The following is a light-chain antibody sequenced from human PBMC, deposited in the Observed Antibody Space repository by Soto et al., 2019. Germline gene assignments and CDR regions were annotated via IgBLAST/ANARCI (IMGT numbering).Light chain of an antibody. CDR3: SSYRSGDTYV. CDR1: SSDVGGYNY. CDR2: DVT. Sequence: QSVLTQPASVSGSPGQSITISCTGTSSDVGGYNYVSWYQQHPGKAPKLMIYDVTNRPSGVSNRFSGSKSGNTASLTISGLQAEDEADYYCSSYRSGDTYVFGIGTKVTV. V-gene: IGLV2-14*01. J-gene: IGLJ1*01.